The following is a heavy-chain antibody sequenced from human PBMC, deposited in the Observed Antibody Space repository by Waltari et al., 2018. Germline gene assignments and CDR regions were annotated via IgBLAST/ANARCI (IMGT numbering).Heavy chain of an antibody. CDR2: INNNSGDT. V-gene: IGHV1-2*02. CDR1: GYTFTGYY. D-gene: IGHD1-26*01. CDR3: ARGGSSSCDY. Sequence: QVQLVQSGAEVQKPGASVKVSCKASGYTFTGYYMHWVRQAPGQGLEWMGWINNNSGDTNSAQKFQGRVTVTRDTSISTAYMELSRLTSDDTAVYYCARGGSSSCDYWGQGTLVTVSP. J-gene: IGHJ4*02.